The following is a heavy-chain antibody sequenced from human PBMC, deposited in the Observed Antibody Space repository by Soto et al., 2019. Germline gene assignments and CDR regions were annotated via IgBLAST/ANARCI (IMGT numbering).Heavy chain of an antibody. CDR3: TRVGGYYGDYPNFDY. CDR2: IYYTGST. Sequence: SETLSLTCRVSGSSISSYYWSWLRQPPGKGLEWIGNIYYTGSTNYHPSLKSRVITSVESSKKQFSLRLNSVTAADTAVYYCTRVGGYYGDYPNFDYWGQGALVTVSS. V-gene: IGHV4-59*01. D-gene: IGHD4-17*01. CDR1: GSSISSYY. J-gene: IGHJ4*02.